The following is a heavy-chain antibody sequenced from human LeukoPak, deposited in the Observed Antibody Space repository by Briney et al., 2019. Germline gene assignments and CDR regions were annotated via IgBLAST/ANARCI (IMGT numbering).Heavy chain of an antibody. V-gene: IGHV1-2*02. J-gene: IGHJ4*02. D-gene: IGHD5-18*01. CDR1: GYTFTGYY. Sequence: ASVKVSCKASGYTFTGYYMHWVRQAPGQGLELMGWINPNSGGTNYAQKFQGRVTMTRDTSISTAYMELSRLRSDDTAVYYCARESGYSYGYVGYWGQGTLVTVSS. CDR2: INPNSGGT. CDR3: ARESGYSYGYVGY.